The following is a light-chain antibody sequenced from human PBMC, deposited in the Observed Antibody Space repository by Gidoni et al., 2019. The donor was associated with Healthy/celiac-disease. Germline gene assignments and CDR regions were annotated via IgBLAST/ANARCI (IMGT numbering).Light chain of an antibody. Sequence: ETVLTQSPGTVSLSPGERATLSCRASQSVSSSYLAWYQQKPGQAPRLLIYGSSSRATGIPDRFSGSCSATDSTLTISRLEPEDFAVYYCQQYGSSPGTFGGGTKVEIK. V-gene: IGKV3-20*01. CDR2: GSS. J-gene: IGKJ4*01. CDR1: QSVSSSY. CDR3: QQYGSSPGT.